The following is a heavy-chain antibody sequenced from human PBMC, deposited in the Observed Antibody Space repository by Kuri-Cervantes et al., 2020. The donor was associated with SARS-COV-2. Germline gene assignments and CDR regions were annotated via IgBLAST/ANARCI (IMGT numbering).Heavy chain of an antibody. J-gene: IGHJ4*02. CDR3: ARDGVKDDYGFSSY. CDR2: ISSSSNTI. V-gene: IGHV3-48*02. Sequence: GESLKISCAASGFTFSSYSMNWVRQAPGKGLEWVSYISSSSNTIYYADSVKGRFTISRDNAKNSLYLQMNSLRDEDTAVYYCARDGVKDDYGFSSYWGQGALVTVSS. CDR1: GFTFSSYS. D-gene: IGHD4-17*01.